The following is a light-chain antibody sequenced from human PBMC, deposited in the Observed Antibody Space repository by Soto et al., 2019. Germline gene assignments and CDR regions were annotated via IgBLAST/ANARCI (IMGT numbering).Light chain of an antibody. V-gene: IGKV3-20*01. Sequence: EIVLTQSPGPLSLSPGNSAALSCRASQSVTGDKVAWYQQRPGQAPRLLIYGLSTRATDIPDRFRGSGSGTDYTLTISRLEPEDFALYYCQQYSNSPFTFGQGTKLEI. CDR3: QQYSNSPFT. CDR2: GLS. J-gene: IGKJ2*01. CDR1: QSVTGDK.